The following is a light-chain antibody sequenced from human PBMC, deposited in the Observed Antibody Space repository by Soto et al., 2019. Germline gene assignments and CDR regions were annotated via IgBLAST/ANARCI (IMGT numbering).Light chain of an antibody. V-gene: IGLV9-49*01. CDR3: GADHGSGSNSPVV. Sequence: QSVLTQPPSASASLGASVTLTCTLSSGYSNYKVDWYQQRPGKGPRFVMRVGTGGIVGSKGDGIPDRFSVLGSGLNRYLTIKNIQEEDESDYHCGADHGSGSNSPVVFGGGTKVTVL. CDR1: SGYSNYK. J-gene: IGLJ2*01. CDR2: VGTGGIVG.